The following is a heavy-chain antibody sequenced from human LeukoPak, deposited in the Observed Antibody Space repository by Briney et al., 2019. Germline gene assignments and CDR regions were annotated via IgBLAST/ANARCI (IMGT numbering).Heavy chain of an antibody. CDR2: IDDTGGTT. CDR1: GFTFSVFG. CDR3: AKGAGYLSSGWYFDH. J-gene: IGHJ4*02. D-gene: IGHD6-19*01. Sequence: GGSLRLSCAASGFTFSVFGMSWVRQAPGKGLEWVSDIDDTGGTTYYADSVKGRSTISRDNSKNTLYLQVNSLRAEDTAVYYCAKGAGYLSSGWYFDHWGQGTLVTVSS. V-gene: IGHV3-23*01.